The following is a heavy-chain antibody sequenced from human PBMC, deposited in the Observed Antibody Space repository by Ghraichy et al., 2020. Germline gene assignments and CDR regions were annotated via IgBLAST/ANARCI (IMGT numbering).Heavy chain of an antibody. D-gene: IGHD1-26*01. CDR3: ARAPPAEPWVDEYYFDY. CDR2: IYSGGST. CDR1: GFTVSSNY. V-gene: IGHV3-53*01. J-gene: IGHJ4*02. Sequence: GGTLRLSCAASGFTVSSNYMSWVRQAPGKGLEWVSVIYSGGSTYYADSVKGRFTISRDNSKNTLYLQMNSLRAEDTAVYYCARAPPAEPWVDEYYFDYWGQGTLVTVSS.